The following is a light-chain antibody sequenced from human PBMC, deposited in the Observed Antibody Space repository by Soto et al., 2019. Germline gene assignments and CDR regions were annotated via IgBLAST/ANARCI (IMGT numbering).Light chain of an antibody. V-gene: IGLV1-47*01. J-gene: IGLJ1*01. CDR3: ATWDNSLSGHYV. Sequence: SVLTQPPSASGTPGHGVTIFCSGSSSNIGSNYVYWYQHLPGAAPKLLIYRNNERPSGVPDRFSGSKSGTSASLAISGLRSDDEADYYCATWDNSLSGHYVXGTGTKVPVL. CDR1: SSNIGSNY. CDR2: RNN.